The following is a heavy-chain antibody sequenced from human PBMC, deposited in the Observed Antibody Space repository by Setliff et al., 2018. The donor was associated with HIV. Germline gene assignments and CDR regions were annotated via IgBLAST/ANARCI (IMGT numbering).Heavy chain of an antibody. V-gene: IGHV3-30*02. CDR1: GFSFSSYG. J-gene: IGHJ4*02. Sequence: GGSLRLSCAASGFSFSSYGMHWVRQAPGKGLEWVAIIWYDGSNKYYADSVRGRFTISRDNSKNTLYLQMNSLRAEDTAVYYCAKEENDYGDYRYFDYWGQGTLVTVSS. CDR2: IWYDGSNK. D-gene: IGHD4-17*01. CDR3: AKEENDYGDYRYFDY.